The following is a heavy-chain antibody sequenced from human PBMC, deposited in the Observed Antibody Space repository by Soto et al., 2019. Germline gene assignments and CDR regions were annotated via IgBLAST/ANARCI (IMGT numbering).Heavy chain of an antibody. V-gene: IGHV4-30-2*01. D-gene: IGHD3-10*01. J-gene: IGHJ5*02. CDR1: GDSLSSPGYS. CDR2: IRHSGST. CDR3: ARGDFAGPADSWFEP. Sequence: SETLSLTCAISGDSLSSPGYSWNWIRQPPGKGLEWVGYIRHSGSTDYTPSLKSRVTISLDRSKNQISLRLTFVTAADTAVYYCARGDFAGPADSWFEPWGQGILVTVSS.